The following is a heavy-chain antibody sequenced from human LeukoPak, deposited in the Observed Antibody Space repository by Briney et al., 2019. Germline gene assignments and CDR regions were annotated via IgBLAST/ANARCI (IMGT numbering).Heavy chain of an antibody. V-gene: IGHV3-48*04. Sequence: PGGSLRLSCAASGFTFSSFSMNWVRQAPGKGLEWVSFITGSSSTMYYADSVKGRLTIPRDNAKKSLYLQMNSLRAEDTAVYYCARGPSVITAPLGAFDIWGQGTMVTVSS. CDR3: ARGPSVITAPLGAFDI. CDR2: ITGSSSTM. J-gene: IGHJ3*02. CDR1: GFTFSSFS. D-gene: IGHD3-16*01.